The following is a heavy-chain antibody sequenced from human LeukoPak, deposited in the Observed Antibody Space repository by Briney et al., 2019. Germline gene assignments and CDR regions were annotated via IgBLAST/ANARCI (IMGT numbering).Heavy chain of an antibody. CDR2: IYVGGST. V-gene: IGHV3-53*01. CDR3: ARSRVLDY. J-gene: IGHJ4*02. CDR1: GFSVSSNY. D-gene: IGHD5-24*01. Sequence: GGSLRLSCAASGFSVSSNYLSWIRQAPGKGLEWVSVIYVGGSTYYADSVKGRFTISRDNSKNTLYLQMTNLRAEDTAVYYCARSRVLDYWGQGTLVTVSS.